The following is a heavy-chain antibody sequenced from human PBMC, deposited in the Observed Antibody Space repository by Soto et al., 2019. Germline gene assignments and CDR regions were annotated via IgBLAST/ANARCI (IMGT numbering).Heavy chain of an antibody. CDR3: ARHSPIENNWNYFDY. V-gene: IGHV4-59*08. D-gene: IGHD1-1*01. CDR1: DGSISSYY. J-gene: IGHJ4*02. Sequence: SETLSLTCTVSDGSISSYYWGWIRQPPGKGLEWIGYIFYTGSTIYNPSLKSRVTISVDTSKNQFSLKLSSVTAADTAVYYCARHSPIENNWNYFDYWGQGTLVTVSS. CDR2: IFYTGST.